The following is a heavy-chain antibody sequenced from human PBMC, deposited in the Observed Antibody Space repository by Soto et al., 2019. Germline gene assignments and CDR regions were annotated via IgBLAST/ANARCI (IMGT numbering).Heavy chain of an antibody. CDR2: INAGNGNT. J-gene: IGHJ5*02. Sequence: ASVKVSCKASGYTFTSYAMHWVRQAPGQRLEWMGWINAGNGNTKYSQKFQGRVTITRDTSASTAYMELSSLRSEDTAVYYCARDHGIAVAGTRISWFDPWGQGTLVTVSS. CDR3: ARDHGIAVAGTRISWFDP. V-gene: IGHV1-3*01. CDR1: GYTFTSYA. D-gene: IGHD6-19*01.